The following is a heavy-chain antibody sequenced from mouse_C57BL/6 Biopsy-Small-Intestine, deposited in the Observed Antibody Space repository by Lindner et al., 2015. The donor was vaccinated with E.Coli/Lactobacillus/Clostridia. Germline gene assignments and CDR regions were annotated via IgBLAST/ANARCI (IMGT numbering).Heavy chain of an antibody. CDR3: ARSYYDYDKWDF. V-gene: IGHV1-66*01. J-gene: IGHJ2*01. CDR1: GYSFTSYY. CDR2: IYPRSDNT. Sequence: VQLQESGPELVKPGASVKLSCKASGYSFTSYYIHWVKQRPGQGLEWIGWIYPRSDNTKYNERFKGKATLTADTSSSTAYLQLSSLISDDSAVYYCARSYYDYDKWDFWGQGTTLTVSS. D-gene: IGHD2-4*01.